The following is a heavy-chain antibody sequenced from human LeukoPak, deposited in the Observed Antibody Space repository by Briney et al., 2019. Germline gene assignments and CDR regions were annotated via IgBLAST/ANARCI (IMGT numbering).Heavy chain of an antibody. CDR1: GGTFSSYA. V-gene: IGHV1-3*01. J-gene: IGHJ4*02. CDR3: ARKYSSGQVSYFDY. CDR2: INAGNGNT. Sequence: ASVKVSCKASGGTFSSYAISWVRQAPGQGLEWMGGINAGNGNTKYSQKFQGRVTITRDTSASTAYMELSSLRSEDTAVYYCARKYSSGQVSYFDYWGQGTLVTVSS. D-gene: IGHD6-19*01.